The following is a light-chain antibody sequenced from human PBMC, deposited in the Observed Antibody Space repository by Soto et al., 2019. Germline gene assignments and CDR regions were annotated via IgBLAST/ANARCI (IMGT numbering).Light chain of an antibody. J-gene: IGLJ1*01. V-gene: IGLV2-14*01. CDR3: SSYTRSSFYV. Sequence: QSALTQPASVSGSPGQSITISCTGTSSDVGGYNYVSWYQQHPGKAPKLMIYDVSNRPSGVSNPFSGSKSGNTASLTISGLQDEDEADYYCSSYTRSSFYVFGTGTKLTVL. CDR2: DVS. CDR1: SSDVGGYNY.